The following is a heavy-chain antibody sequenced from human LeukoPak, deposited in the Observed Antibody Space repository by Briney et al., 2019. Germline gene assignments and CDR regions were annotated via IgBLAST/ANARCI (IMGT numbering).Heavy chain of an antibody. J-gene: IGHJ3*02. D-gene: IGHD2-2*01. CDR3: ARDRLSIEYQLPHGAFDI. CDR1: GGSISSYY. V-gene: IGHV4-4*07. Sequence: SETLSLTCTVSGGSISSYYWSWIRQPAGKGLEWIGRIYTSGSTNYNPSLKSRVTISVDTSKNQFSLKLSSVTAADTAVYYCARDRLSIEYQLPHGAFDIWGQGTMVTVSS. CDR2: IYTSGST.